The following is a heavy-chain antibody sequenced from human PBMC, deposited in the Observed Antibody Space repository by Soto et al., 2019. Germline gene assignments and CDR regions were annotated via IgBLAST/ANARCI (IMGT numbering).Heavy chain of an antibody. CDR2: VWFDGSNE. V-gene: IGHV3-33*06. Sequence: QVQLVESGGGVVQPGRSLRLSCVASGFIFSSYGMHWVRQAPGKGPEWVAVVWFDGSNEFYADSVKGRFTISRDNSKKTLFLQMNSLRAEDTAVYYCAKMVGVSVAAAGFDLWGQGTLVTVSS. CDR3: AKMVGVSVAAAGFDL. J-gene: IGHJ4*02. D-gene: IGHD6-13*01. CDR1: GFIFSSYG.